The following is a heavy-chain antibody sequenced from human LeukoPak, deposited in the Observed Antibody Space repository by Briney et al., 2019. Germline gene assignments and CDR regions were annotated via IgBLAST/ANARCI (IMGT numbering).Heavy chain of an antibody. D-gene: IGHD3-3*01. CDR1: GFTFSSYA. V-gene: IGHV3-30-3*01. Sequence: GGSLRLSCAASGFTFSSYAMHWVRQAPGKGLEWVAVISYDGSNKYYADSVKGRFTISRDNSENTLYLQMNSLRAEDTAVYYCAREVAWSVFDYWGQGTLVTVSS. CDR2: ISYDGSNK. J-gene: IGHJ4*02. CDR3: AREVAWSVFDY.